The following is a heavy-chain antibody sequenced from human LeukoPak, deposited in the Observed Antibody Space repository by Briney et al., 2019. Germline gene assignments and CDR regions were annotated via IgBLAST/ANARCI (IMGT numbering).Heavy chain of an antibody. D-gene: IGHD2-15*01. CDR1: GYTFTGYY. CDR3: ARDLEGYCSGGTCYFDY. CDR2: IDPNSGGT. V-gene: IGHV1-2*02. J-gene: IGHJ4*02. Sequence: ASVKVSCKASGYTFTGYYMHWVRQAPGQGLEWMGWIDPNSGGTNYAQKLQGRVTMIRDTSISTAYMELSSLRSDDTAVYYCARDLEGYCSGGTCYFDYWGQGTLVTVSS.